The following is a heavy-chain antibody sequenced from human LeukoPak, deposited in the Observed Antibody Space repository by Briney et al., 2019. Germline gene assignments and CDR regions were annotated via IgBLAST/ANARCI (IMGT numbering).Heavy chain of an antibody. J-gene: IGHJ4*02. CDR3: ARCAVAAAGDY. V-gene: IGHV3-7*01. CDR1: GLTFSSYW. Sequence: GGSLRLSCAASGLTFSSYWMSWVRQAPGKGPEWVANIKPDGSGKYYVDSVKGRFTISRDNAENSLFLHMNSLRAEDTAVYYCARCAVAAAGDYWGRGALVTVSS. CDR2: IKPDGSGK. D-gene: IGHD6-13*01.